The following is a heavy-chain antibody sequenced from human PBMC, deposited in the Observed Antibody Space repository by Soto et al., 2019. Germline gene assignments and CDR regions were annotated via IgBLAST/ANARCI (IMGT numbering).Heavy chain of an antibody. V-gene: IGHV4-30-2*01. CDR3: ARDEGGGYCSSTSCYNGSAFDI. Sequence: PSEPLSLTCAVSGGSISSGGYSWSWIRQPPGKGLEWIGYIYHSGSTYYNPSLKSRVTISVDRSKNQFSLKLSSVTAADTAVYYCARDEGGGYCSSTSCYNGSAFDIWGQGTMVTVS. D-gene: IGHD2-2*02. CDR1: GGSISSGGYS. CDR2: IYHSGST. J-gene: IGHJ3*02.